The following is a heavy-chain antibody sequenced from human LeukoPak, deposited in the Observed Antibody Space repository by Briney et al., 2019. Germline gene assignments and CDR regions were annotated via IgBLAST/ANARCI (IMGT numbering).Heavy chain of an antibody. CDR3: AELGITMIGGV. D-gene: IGHD3-10*02. CDR2: ISSSGSTI. V-gene: IGHV3-48*04. CDR1: GFTFNSYW. Sequence: GGSLRLSCAASGFTFNSYWMTWVRQAPGKGLEWVSYISSSGSTIYYADSVKGRFTISRDNAKNSLYLQMNSLRAEDTAVYYCAELGITMIGGVWGKGTTVTISS. J-gene: IGHJ6*04.